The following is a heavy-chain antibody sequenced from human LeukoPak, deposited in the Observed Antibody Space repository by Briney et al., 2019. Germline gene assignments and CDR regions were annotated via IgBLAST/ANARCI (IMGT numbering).Heavy chain of an antibody. Sequence: SETLSLTCTVSGGSISSYYWSWIRQPAGKGLEWIGRIYTSGSTNYNPSLKSRVTISVDTSKNQFSLKLSSVTAADTAVYYCARDSWVGATFDYWGQGTLVTVSS. CDR2: IYTSGST. CDR1: GGSISSYY. D-gene: IGHD1-26*01. CDR3: ARDSWVGATFDY. V-gene: IGHV4-4*07. J-gene: IGHJ4*02.